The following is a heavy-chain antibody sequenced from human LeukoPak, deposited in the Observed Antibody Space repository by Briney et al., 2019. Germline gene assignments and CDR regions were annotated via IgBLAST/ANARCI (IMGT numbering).Heavy chain of an antibody. J-gene: IGHJ4*02. CDR3: AREGGGGYSGYDLRTGDFDY. CDR1: GGSISSYY. CDR2: IYTSGST. D-gene: IGHD5-12*01. Sequence: SEALSLTCTVSGGSISSYYWSWIRQPAGKGLEWIGRIYTSGSTNYNPSLKSRVTISVDTSKNQFSLKLSSVTAADTAVYYCAREGGGGYSGYDLRTGDFDYWGQGTLVTVSS. V-gene: IGHV4-4*07.